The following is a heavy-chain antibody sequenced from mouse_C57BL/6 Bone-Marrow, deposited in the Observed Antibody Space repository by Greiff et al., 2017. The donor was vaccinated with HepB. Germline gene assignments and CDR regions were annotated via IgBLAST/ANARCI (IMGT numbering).Heavy chain of an antibody. Sequence: QVQLQQSGAELARPGASVKLSCKASGYTFISYGISWVKQRTGQGLEWIGEIYPRSGNTYYNEKFKGKATLTADKSSSTAYMELRSLTSEDSAVYFCARGGWLLLFDYWGQGTTLTVSS. D-gene: IGHD2-3*01. V-gene: IGHV1-81*01. CDR2: IYPRSGNT. CDR1: GYTFISYG. J-gene: IGHJ2*01. CDR3: ARGGWLLLFDY.